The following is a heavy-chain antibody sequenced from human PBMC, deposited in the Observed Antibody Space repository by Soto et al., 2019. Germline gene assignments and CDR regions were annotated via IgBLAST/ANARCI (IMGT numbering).Heavy chain of an antibody. Sequence: QVQLVQSGAEVKKPGASVKVSCKVSGYTLTELSMHWVRQAPGKGLEWMGGFDPEDGETIYAQKFQGRVTMTEDTSTDTAYMELSSLRSEDTAVYYCATERVVVVPAAIRSVGYFQHWGQGTLVTVSS. CDR1: GYTLTELS. CDR3: ATERVVVVPAAIRSVGYFQH. V-gene: IGHV1-24*01. CDR2: FDPEDGET. J-gene: IGHJ1*01. D-gene: IGHD2-2*02.